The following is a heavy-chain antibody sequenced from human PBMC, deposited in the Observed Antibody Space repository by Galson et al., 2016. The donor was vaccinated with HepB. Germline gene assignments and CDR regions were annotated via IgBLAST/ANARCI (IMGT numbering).Heavy chain of an antibody. CDR3: VRRPHCNRATCYVDPYYYGMDV. J-gene: IGHJ6*02. CDR2: IKSDGSYT. D-gene: IGHD2-2*01. V-gene: IGHV3-74*01. CDR1: GFPFSNYW. Sequence: SLRLSCAASGFPFSNYWMHWVRQAPGKGLVWVSRIKSDGSYTSYADSVKGRFTISRDNAENTLYLQMNSLRDEDTAVYFGVRRPHCNRATCYVDPYYYGMDVWGQGTTVTVSS.